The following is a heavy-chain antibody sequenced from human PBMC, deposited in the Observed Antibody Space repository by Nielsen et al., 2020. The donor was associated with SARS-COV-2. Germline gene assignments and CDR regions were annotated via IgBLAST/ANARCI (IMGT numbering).Heavy chain of an antibody. CDR2: ISYDGSNK. CDR3: ARGAELVATIVY. D-gene: IGHD5-12*01. J-gene: IGHJ4*02. Sequence: GGSLRLSCAASGFTFSSYAMHWVRQAPGKGLEWVAVISYDGSNKYYADSVKGRFTISRDNSKNTLYLQMNSLRAEDTAVYYCARGAELVATIVYWGQGTLVTVSS. V-gene: IGHV3-30-3*01. CDR1: GFTFSSYA.